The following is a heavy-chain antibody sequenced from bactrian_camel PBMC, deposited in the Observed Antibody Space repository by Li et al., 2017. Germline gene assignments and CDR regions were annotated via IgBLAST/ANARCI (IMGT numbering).Heavy chain of an antibody. J-gene: IGHJ6*01. CDR3: AAARLSFCSRDRRGFDY. V-gene: IGHV3S31*01. CDR1: GYDNSGY. Sequence: DVQLVESGGGSVQAGGSLKLSCAASGYDNSGYTAWFRQAPGEEREGVARINTRSGSTAYVDSVKSRTTISRANAKNTVALQMNSLKPEDTAMYFCAAARLSFCSRDRRGFDYWGQGTQVTVS. CDR2: INTRSGST.